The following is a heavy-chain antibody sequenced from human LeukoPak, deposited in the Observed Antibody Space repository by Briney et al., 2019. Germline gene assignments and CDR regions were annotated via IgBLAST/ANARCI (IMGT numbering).Heavy chain of an antibody. D-gene: IGHD3-10*01. Sequence: GSLRLSCAASGFTFSSYWMSWVRQAPGKGLEWVANIKQDGSEKYYVDSVKGRFTISRDNAKNSLYLQMNSLRAEDTAVYYCARGGAFMVRGVISYYFDYWGQGTLVTVSS. CDR1: GFTFSSYW. CDR3: ARGGAFMVRGVISYYFDY. J-gene: IGHJ4*02. CDR2: IKQDGSEK. V-gene: IGHV3-7*01.